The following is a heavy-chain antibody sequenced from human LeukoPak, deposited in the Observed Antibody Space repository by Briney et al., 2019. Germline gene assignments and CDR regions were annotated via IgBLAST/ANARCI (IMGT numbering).Heavy chain of an antibody. J-gene: IGHJ4*02. Sequence: GRSLRLSCAASGFTFDDYAMHWVRQAPGKGLEWVSGISWNSGSIGYADSVKGRFTISKDNAKNSLYLQMNSLRAEDTALYYCAKESSGWYSNFDYWGQGTLVTVSS. V-gene: IGHV3-9*01. CDR2: ISWNSGSI. D-gene: IGHD6-19*01. CDR3: AKESSGWYSNFDY. CDR1: GFTFDDYA.